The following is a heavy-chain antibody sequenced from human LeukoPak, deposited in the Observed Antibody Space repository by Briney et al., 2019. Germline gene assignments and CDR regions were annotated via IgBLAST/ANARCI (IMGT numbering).Heavy chain of an antibody. Sequence: ASVKVSCKTSGYTFTNYGISWVRQAPGQGLEWMGWISAYNGATNYARKFQGRVAMTTDPSTSTAYMELGSLRSDDTAVYYCARDRSYGPYNFEDWGQGTLVTV. CDR1: GYTFTNYG. CDR3: ARDRSYGPYNFED. V-gene: IGHV1-18*01. D-gene: IGHD3-16*01. CDR2: ISAYNGAT. J-gene: IGHJ4*02.